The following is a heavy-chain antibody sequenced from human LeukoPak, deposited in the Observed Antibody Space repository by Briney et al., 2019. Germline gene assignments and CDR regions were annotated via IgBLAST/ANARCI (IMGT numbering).Heavy chain of an antibody. V-gene: IGHV4-30-2*01. CDR2: IFHSGRS. D-gene: IGHD3-10*01. J-gene: IGHJ5*02. Sequence: SGTLSLTCTVSGDSISSGDYSWSWIRQPSGKGLEWIGYIFHSGRSYYNPSLRSRVTISVDRSRNQFSLRLTSVTAADTAVYYCARELWFVNAPGSWLDPWGQGTLVTVSS. CDR1: GDSISSGDYS. CDR3: ARELWFVNAPGSWLDP.